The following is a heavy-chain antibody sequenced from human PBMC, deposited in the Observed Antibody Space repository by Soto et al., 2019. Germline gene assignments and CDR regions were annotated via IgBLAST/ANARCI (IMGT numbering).Heavy chain of an antibody. V-gene: IGHV3-21*01. CDR2: ISTNSDYI. D-gene: IGHD5-12*01. CDR1: GFTFSGYS. Sequence: EVQLVESGGGLVKPGESLRLSCAESGFTFSGYSMNWVRQAPGKGLEWVSSISTNSDYIYYADSVKGRFTISRDNAKNSLFLQMPGLRVEDAAVYYCARATRGGYKEGLDYWGQGTPVTVSS. J-gene: IGHJ4*02. CDR3: ARATRGGYKEGLDY.